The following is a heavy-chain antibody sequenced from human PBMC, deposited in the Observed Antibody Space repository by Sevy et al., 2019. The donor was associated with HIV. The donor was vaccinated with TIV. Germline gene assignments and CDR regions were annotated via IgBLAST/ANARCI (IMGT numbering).Heavy chain of an antibody. CDR3: AREGCSKPHDY. J-gene: IGHJ4*02. D-gene: IGHD3-10*02. V-gene: IGHV3-23*01. Sequence: GGSLRLSCAASGFTFSSYAMRWVRQAPGKGLEWVSTFSFGCGKINYADSVKGRFTISRDNSKNTLYLQMHSLRAEDTAVYYCAREGCSKPHDYWGQGTLFTVSS. CDR1: GFTFSSYA. CDR2: FSFGCGKI.